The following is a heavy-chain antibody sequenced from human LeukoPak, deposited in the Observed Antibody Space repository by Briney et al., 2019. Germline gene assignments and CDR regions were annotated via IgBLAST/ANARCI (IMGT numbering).Heavy chain of an antibody. V-gene: IGHV3-33*01. CDR1: GFTFTNHG. CDR3: ARDISYGSDYYYYYGMDV. Sequence: GRSLRLSCAASGFTFTNHGIHWVRRPPGKGLEWVAFIWLDGGNKYYADSVKGRFTISRDNSKNTLYLQMNTLRAEDTAVYYCARDISYGSDYYYYYGMDVWGQGATVTVSS. D-gene: IGHD5-24*01. J-gene: IGHJ6*02. CDR2: IWLDGGNK.